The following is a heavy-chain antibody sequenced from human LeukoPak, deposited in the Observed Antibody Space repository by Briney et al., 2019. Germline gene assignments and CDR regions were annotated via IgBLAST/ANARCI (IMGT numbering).Heavy chain of an antibody. CDR3: ATEYYYDSSGSRSEAFDI. D-gene: IGHD3-22*01. CDR2: INHSGST. CDR1: GASINSYY. J-gene: IGHJ3*02. Sequence: SETLSLTCTVSGASINSYYWSWIRQPPGKGLEWIGEINHSGSTNYNPSLKSRVTISVDTSKNQFSLKLSSVTAADTAVYYCATEYYYDSSGSRSEAFDIWGQGTMVTVSS. V-gene: IGHV4-34*01.